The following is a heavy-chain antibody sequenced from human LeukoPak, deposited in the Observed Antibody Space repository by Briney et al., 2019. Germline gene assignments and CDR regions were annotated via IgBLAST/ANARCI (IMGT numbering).Heavy chain of an antibody. J-gene: IGHJ4*02. Sequence: ASVKVSCKASGYTFTSYGISWVRQALGQGLEWMGWISAYNGNTNYAQKLQGRVTMTTDTSTSTAYMELRSLRSDDTAVYYCARDLHLGELSSLDYWGQGTLVTVSS. D-gene: IGHD3-16*02. CDR2: ISAYNGNT. V-gene: IGHV1-18*01. CDR3: ARDLHLGELSSLDY. CDR1: GYTFTSYG.